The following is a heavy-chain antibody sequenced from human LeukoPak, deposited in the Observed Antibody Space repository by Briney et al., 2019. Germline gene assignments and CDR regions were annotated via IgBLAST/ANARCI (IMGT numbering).Heavy chain of an antibody. D-gene: IGHD3-10*01. CDR1: GFTFSSFT. V-gene: IGHV3-30*04. CDR2: ISYDGSNK. J-gene: IGHJ4*02. Sequence: GGSLRLSCSASGFTFSSFTIHWVRQAPGKGLEWVALISYDGSNKYYADYVKDRFTISRDNSRTALTLEMNSLRTEDTAVYYCARDEISMFRGAAFDYWGQGTLVTVSS. CDR3: ARDEISMFRGAAFDY.